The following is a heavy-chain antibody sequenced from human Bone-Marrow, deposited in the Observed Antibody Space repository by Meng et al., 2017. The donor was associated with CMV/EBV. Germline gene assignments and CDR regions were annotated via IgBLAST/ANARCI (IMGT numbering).Heavy chain of an antibody. J-gene: IGHJ5*02. V-gene: IGHV4-34*01. CDR1: GGSFSGYY. CDR3: ARRRYCSSTSCYSFAP. Sequence: VYGGSFSGYYWNWIRRPPGKGMEWIGEINPSGSPNNNPSLKSRVTISVDTSKNQFSLKLGSVTAADTAVYYCARRRYCSSTSCYSFAPWGQGTLVTVSS. CDR2: INPSGSP. D-gene: IGHD2-2*01.